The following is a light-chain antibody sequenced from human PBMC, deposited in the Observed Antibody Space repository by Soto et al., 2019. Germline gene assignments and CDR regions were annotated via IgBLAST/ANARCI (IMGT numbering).Light chain of an antibody. V-gene: IGLV2-14*03. Sequence: QSALSQPASVSGSPGQSITISCTGTRSDIGAYNFVSWYQQHPGEVPKLILYDVNVRPSGVSNRFSGSKSGNTASLTISGLQADDEADYYCTSWTTISTMIFGGGNKVTDL. J-gene: IGLJ2*01. CDR2: DVN. CDR1: RSDIGAYNF. CDR3: TSWTTISTMI.